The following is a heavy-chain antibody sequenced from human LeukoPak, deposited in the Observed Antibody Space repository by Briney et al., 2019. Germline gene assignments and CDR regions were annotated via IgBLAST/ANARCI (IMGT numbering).Heavy chain of an antibody. V-gene: IGHV3-23*01. J-gene: IGHJ4*02. D-gene: IGHD3-22*01. CDR1: GFTFSSYA. CDR2: ISGSGGST. Sequence: GGSLRLSCAASGFTFSSYAMSWVRQAPGKGLEWVSAISGSGGSTYYADSVKGRFTISRDNSKNTLYLQMNSLRAEDTAVYYCAVDTMIVVVPTAYWGQGTLVTVSS. CDR3: AVDTMIVVVPTAY.